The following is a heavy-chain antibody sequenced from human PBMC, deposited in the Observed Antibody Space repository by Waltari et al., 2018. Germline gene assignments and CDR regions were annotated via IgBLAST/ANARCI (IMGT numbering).Heavy chain of an antibody. CDR1: GFTFSSYW. Sequence: EVQLVESGGGLVQPGGSLRLSCAASGFTFSSYWMHWVRQAPGKGLVWVSRINGDGSSTSYADSVKGRFTISRDNAKNTLYLQMNSLRAEDTAVYYCARAGRSLYYYYYYMDVWGKGTTVTVSS. D-gene: IGHD1-26*01. V-gene: IGHV3-74*01. CDR3: ARAGRSLYYYYYYMDV. J-gene: IGHJ6*03. CDR2: INGDGSST.